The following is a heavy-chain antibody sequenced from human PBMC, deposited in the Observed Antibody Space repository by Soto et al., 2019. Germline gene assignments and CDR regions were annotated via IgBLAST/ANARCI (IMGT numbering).Heavy chain of an antibody. CDR2: INHSGST. CDR1: GGSFSGYY. V-gene: IGHV4-34*01. CDR3: ATDYCSGGSCYSGGLDY. D-gene: IGHD2-15*01. J-gene: IGHJ4*02. Sequence: ETLSLTCAVYGGSFSGYYRSWIRQPPGKGLEWIGEINHSGSTNYNPSLKSRVTISVDTSKNQFSLKASDTAMYYCATDYCSGGSCYSGGLDYWGQGTLVTVSS.